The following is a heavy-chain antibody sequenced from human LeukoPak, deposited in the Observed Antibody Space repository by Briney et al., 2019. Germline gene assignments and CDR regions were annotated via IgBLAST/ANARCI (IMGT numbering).Heavy chain of an antibody. Sequence: GGSLRLSCVASGFTFSTFGMKWVRQAPGKGLEWVSYISSSSTTIYYADSVKGRFTISRDDAKSSLYLQMNSLRAEDTALYYCARMSTGYYDDYWGQGTLVTVSS. CDR2: ISSSSTTI. V-gene: IGHV3-48*01. D-gene: IGHD3-9*01. CDR1: GFTFSTFG. J-gene: IGHJ4*02. CDR3: ARMSTGYYDDY.